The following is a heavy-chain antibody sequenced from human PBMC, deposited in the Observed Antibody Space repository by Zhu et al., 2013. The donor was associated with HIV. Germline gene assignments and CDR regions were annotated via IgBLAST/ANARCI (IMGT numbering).Heavy chain of an antibody. Sequence: QVQLVQSGAEVKKPGSSVKVSCKASGGTFSSYAVSWVRQAPGQGLEWMGWINAYNGNTNYAQKIQGRVTMTTDTSTSIAYMELRSLRSDDTAVYYCARDRGYSEWYFDLWGRGTWSLSPQ. CDR1: GGTFSSYA. D-gene: IGHD6-25*01. CDR3: ARDRGYSEWYFDL. J-gene: IGHJ2*01. CDR2: INAYNGNT. V-gene: IGHV1-18*01.